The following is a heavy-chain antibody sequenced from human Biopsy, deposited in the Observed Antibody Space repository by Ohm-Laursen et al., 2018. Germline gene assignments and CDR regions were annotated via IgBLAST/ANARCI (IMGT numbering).Heavy chain of an antibody. Sequence: VSSVKVSCKGSGYSFTNFGITWVRQAPGQGLEWMGWIDPKSGGTNYAQKFQGRVTMTRDTSISTTYMELRRLRSDDTAVYYCARDPRHGYGSYFDYWGQGTLVAVSS. J-gene: IGHJ4*02. CDR1: GYSFTNFG. CDR2: IDPKSGGT. V-gene: IGHV1-2*02. D-gene: IGHD3-10*01. CDR3: ARDPRHGYGSYFDY.